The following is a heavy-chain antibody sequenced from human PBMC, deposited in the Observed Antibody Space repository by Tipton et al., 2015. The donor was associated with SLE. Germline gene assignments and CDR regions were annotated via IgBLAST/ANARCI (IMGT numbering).Heavy chain of an antibody. D-gene: IGHD1-26*01. CDR1: GFTFGDYA. Sequence: SLRLSCTASGFTFGDYAMSWVRQAPGKGLEWVGFIRSKAYGGTTEYAASVKGRFTISRDDSKSIAYLQMNSLRAEDTAVYYCARGRAYVVGALGAFDIWGQGTMVTVSS. CDR3: ARGRAYVVGALGAFDI. J-gene: IGHJ3*02. V-gene: IGHV3-49*04. CDR2: IRSKAYGGTT.